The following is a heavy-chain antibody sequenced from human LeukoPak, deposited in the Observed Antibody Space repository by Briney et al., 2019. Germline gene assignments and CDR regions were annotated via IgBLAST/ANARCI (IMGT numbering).Heavy chain of an antibody. CDR3: ARDPYYYGMDV. V-gene: IGHV3-30*03. CDR1: GFTFSNYG. CDR2: ISYDGSNK. J-gene: IGHJ6*02. Sequence: TGGSLRLSCAASGFTFSNYGMHWVRQAPGKGLEWVAVISYDGSNKYYADSVKGRFTISRDNAKNSLYLQMNSLRAEDTAVYYCARDPYYYGMDVWGQGTTVTVSS.